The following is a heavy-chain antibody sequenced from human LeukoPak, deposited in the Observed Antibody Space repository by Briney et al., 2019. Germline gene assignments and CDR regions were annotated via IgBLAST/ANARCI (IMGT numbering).Heavy chain of an antibody. V-gene: IGHV1-69*05. Sequence: SVKVSCKASGGTFSSYAISWVRQAPGQGLEWMGRIIPTFGTANYAQKFQGRVTITTDESTSTAYMELSSLRSEDTAVYYCAREKGELTKRYYFDYWGQGTLVTVSS. CDR3: AREKGELTKRYYFDY. D-gene: IGHD1-26*01. CDR2: IIPTFGTA. CDR1: GGTFSSYA. J-gene: IGHJ4*02.